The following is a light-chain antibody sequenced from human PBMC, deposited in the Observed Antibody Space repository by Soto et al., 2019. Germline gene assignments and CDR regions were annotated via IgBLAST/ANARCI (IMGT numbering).Light chain of an antibody. J-gene: IGKJ1*01. Sequence: EITITQSPSTLSASVGDRVTITCRASQSISSWLAWYQQKPGKAPKLLIYKASSLESGVPSRFSGSGSGTEFTLTISSLQPDDFATYYSQQYNSYWTFGQGAKADIK. CDR1: QSISSW. CDR3: QQYNSYWT. V-gene: IGKV1-5*03. CDR2: KAS.